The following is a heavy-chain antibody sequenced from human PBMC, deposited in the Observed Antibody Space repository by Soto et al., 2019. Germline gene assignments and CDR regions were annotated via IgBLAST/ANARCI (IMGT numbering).Heavy chain of an antibody. CDR3: ARGGPPITIFGVVISWFDP. V-gene: IGHV4-59*01. Sequence: PSETLSLTCTVSGGSISSYYWSWIRQPPGKGLEWIGYVYYSGSTNYNPSLKSRVTISMDTSKNQFSLKLSSVTAADTAVYYCARGGPPITIFGVVISWFDPWGRGTLVTVSS. J-gene: IGHJ5*02. CDR2: VYYSGST. D-gene: IGHD3-3*01. CDR1: GGSISSYY.